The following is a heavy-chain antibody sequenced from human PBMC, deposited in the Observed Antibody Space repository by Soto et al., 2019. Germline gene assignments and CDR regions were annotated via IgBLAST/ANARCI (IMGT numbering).Heavy chain of an antibody. Sequence: QITLRESGPTLVNPTQPLTLTCTFSGFSLSTSKMGVGWIRQPPGKALEWLALIYWDDDKRYSPSLKDRLTITNDTSKNQVSLTMTNMDPVDTGTYYSAHTRTSIVVRIPARSDAVDIWGQGTMVTVSS. CDR3: AHTRTSIVVRIPARSDAVDI. V-gene: IGHV2-5*02. D-gene: IGHD2-2*01. J-gene: IGHJ3*02. CDR1: GFSLSTSKMG. CDR2: IYWDDDK.